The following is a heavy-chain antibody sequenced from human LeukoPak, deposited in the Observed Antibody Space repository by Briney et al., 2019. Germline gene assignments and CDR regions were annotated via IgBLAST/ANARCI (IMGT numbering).Heavy chain of an antibody. CDR1: GYTLTELS. J-gene: IGHJ6*03. CDR3: ARSVPAAIDYYYYYYMDV. D-gene: IGHD2-2*01. Sequence: GASVKVSCKVSGYTLTELSMHWVRQAPGKGLEWMGGFDPEDGETIYAQKFQGRVTMTEDTSTDTAYMELSSLRSEDTAVYYCARSVPAAIDYYYYYYMDVWGKGTTVTISS. V-gene: IGHV1-24*01. CDR2: FDPEDGET.